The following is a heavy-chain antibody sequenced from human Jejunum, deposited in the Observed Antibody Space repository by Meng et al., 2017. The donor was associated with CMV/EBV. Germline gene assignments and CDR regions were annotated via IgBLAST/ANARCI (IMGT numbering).Heavy chain of an antibody. CDR1: GFSFNTYA. D-gene: IGHD2-8*02. CDR3: ARDLTGIRDY. CDR2: ITASGHST. Sequence: VQPLGAGGGLVQPGGSLILSCAASGFSFNTYALTWVRQAPGKGLEWVSRITASGHSTYYADSVQGRFTISRDNSKNTVYLQMNSLRAGDSAVYYCARDLTGIRDYWGQGTLVTVSS. J-gene: IGHJ4*02. V-gene: IGHV3-23*01.